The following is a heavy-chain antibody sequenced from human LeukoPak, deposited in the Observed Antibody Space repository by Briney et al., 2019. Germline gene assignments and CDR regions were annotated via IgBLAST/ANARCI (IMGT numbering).Heavy chain of an antibody. Sequence: GASVKVSCKASGYTFTSYYLHWVRQAPGQGLEWMGIISPSGGTTSYAQKFQGRVTMTRDTSTSTVYMELNSLRSEDTAVFYCAGGGSGDYWGQGTLVTVSS. D-gene: IGHD3-10*01. CDR3: AGGGSGDY. J-gene: IGHJ4*02. V-gene: IGHV1-46*01. CDR2: ISPSGGTT. CDR1: GYTFTSYY.